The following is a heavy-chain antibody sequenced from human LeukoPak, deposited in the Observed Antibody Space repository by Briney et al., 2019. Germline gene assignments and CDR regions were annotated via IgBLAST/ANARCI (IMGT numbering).Heavy chain of an antibody. CDR3: TRAGNWNVQWAFDI. J-gene: IGHJ3*02. CDR1: GFTFSSYA. V-gene: IGHV3-48*04. D-gene: IGHD1-1*01. CDR2: ISSSGSTI. Sequence: GGSLRLSCAASGFTFSSYAMSWVRQAPGKGLEWVSYISSSGSTIYYADSVKGRFTISRDNAKNSLYLQMNSLRAEDTAVYYCTRAGNWNVQWAFDIWGQGTMVTVSS.